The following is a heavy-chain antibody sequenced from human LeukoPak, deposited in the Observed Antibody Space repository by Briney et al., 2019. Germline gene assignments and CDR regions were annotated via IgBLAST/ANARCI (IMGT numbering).Heavy chain of an antibody. CDR2: ISGSSGTI. D-gene: IGHD2-21*01. V-gene: IGHV3-48*04. Sequence: GGSLRLSCEGFGFTFSRYTRNWVRQTPGKRLKWVSYISGSSGTIHYVDSVKGRFTSSRYNAKNSLFLQMNNLRAEDTGIYYCVKDQKAFCECACYGANDSWGQVTLVTVSS. CDR1: GFTFSRYT. CDR3: VKDQKAFCECACYGANDS. J-gene: IGHJ3*01.